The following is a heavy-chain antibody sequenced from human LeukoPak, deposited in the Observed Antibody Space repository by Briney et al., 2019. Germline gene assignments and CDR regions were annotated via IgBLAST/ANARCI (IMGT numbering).Heavy chain of an antibody. CDR1: GFTFSSYW. J-gene: IGHJ4*02. D-gene: IGHD4-17*01. CDR2: ISSDGSNT. Sequence: PGGSLRLSCAASGFTFSSYWMHWVRQAPGKGLDWVAVISSDGSNTHYADSVKGRFTISRDNSKNTLSLQMDSLRADDTAVYYCAKDQAAFGDYDFDYWGQGTLVTVSP. CDR3: AKDQAAFGDYDFDY. V-gene: IGHV3-30*18.